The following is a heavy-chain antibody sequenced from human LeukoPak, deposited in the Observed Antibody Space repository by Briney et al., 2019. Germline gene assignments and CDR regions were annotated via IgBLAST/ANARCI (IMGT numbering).Heavy chain of an antibody. CDR3: ARHRSPHDAFDI. J-gene: IGHJ3*02. V-gene: IGHV4-39*01. CDR2: IYYSGST. Sequence: SETLSLTCTVSGGSISSSSYYWGWIRQPPGKGLKWIGSIYYSGSTYYNPSLKSRVTISVDTSKNQFSLKLSSVTAADTAVYYCARHRSPHDAFDIWGQGTMVTVSS. CDR1: GGSISSSSYY.